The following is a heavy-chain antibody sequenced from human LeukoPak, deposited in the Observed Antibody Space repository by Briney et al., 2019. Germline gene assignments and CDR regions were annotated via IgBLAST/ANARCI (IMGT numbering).Heavy chain of an antibody. CDR1: GGSISSYY. V-gene: IGHV4-59*01. Sequence: PSETLSLTCTVSGGSISSYYWSWIRQPPGKGLEWIEYIYYSGSTNYNPSLKSRVTISVDTSKNQFSLKLSSVTAADTAVYYCARAPVLRFLENENRDYYYYYMDVWGKGTTVTVSS. J-gene: IGHJ6*03. D-gene: IGHD3-3*01. CDR2: IYYSGST. CDR3: ARAPVLRFLENENRDYYYYYMDV.